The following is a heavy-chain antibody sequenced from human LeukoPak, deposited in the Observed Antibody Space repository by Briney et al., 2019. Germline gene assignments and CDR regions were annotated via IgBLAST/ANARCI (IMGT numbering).Heavy chain of an antibody. J-gene: IGHJ4*02. CDR2: XXXXVTMI. CDR3: VRDRRPGGDNNHSPLLDS. Sequence: AXXXTLRGYWRNWVRQXRXKXVXXXXXXXXXVTMIIYADSVRGRFTISRDNAKNMLYLQMNSLRAEDTGVYYCVRDRRPGGDNNHSPLLDSWGQGTLVTVSS. D-gene: IGHD1-1*01. V-gene: IGHV3-74*01. CDR1: XXTLRGYW.